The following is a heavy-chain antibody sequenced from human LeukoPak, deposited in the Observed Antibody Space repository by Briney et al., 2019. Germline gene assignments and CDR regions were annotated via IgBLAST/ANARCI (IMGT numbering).Heavy chain of an antibody. CDR3: ARHHRDMMVTIRDAFDI. J-gene: IGHJ3*02. V-gene: IGHV5-10-1*01. D-gene: IGHD5-24*01. CDR2: NDSSDSYT. CDR1: GYSFTSYW. Sequence: GESLRISCKGSGYSFTSYWISWVRQMPGKGLEWMGWNDSSDSYTNYSPSFQGHVTISGDKSITTAYLQWSSLKASDTAMYYCARHHRDMMVTIRDAFDIWGQGTMVTVSS.